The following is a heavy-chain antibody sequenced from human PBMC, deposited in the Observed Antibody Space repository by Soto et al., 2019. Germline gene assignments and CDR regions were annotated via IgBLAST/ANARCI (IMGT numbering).Heavy chain of an antibody. CDR3: AKEVGTGITGTSYGMDV. CDR1: GFTFSSYG. D-gene: IGHD1-7*01. Sequence: GGSLRLSCAASGFTFSSYGMHGVRQAPGKGLEWVAVISYDGSNKYCADSVKGRFTISRDNSKNTLYLQMNSLRAEDTAVYYCAKEVGTGITGTSYGMDVWGQGTTVTVSS. J-gene: IGHJ6*02. V-gene: IGHV3-30*18. CDR2: ISYDGSNK.